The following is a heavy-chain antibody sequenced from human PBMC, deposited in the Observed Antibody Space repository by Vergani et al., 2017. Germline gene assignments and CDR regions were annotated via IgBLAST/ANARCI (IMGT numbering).Heavy chain of an antibody. J-gene: IGHJ5*02. D-gene: IGHD3-10*01. V-gene: IGHV4-34*01. CDR1: GGSFSGYY. CDR3: ARGQYVLLWFGERNWFDP. Sequence: QVQLQQWGAGLLKPSETLSLTCAVYGGSFSGYYWSWIRQPPGKGLEWIGEIYHSGSTNYNPSLKSRVTISVDTSKNQFSLKLSSVTAADTAVYYCARGQYVLLWFGERNWFDPWGQGTLVTVSS. CDR2: IYHSGST.